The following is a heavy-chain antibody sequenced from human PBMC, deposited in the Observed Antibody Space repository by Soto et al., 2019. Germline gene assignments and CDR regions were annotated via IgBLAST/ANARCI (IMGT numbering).Heavy chain of an antibody. Sequence: SETLSLTCTVSGGSITSSSYYWGWIRQPPGKGLEWIGSIYYSGSTYYSPSLKSRVTISVDTSKNQFSLKLSSVTAADTAVYYCATQEVGGSYVYTFDPWGQGTLVTVS. D-gene: IGHD1-26*01. CDR2: IYYSGST. J-gene: IGHJ5*02. CDR3: ATQEVGGSYVYTFDP. CDR1: GGSITSSSYY. V-gene: IGHV4-39*01.